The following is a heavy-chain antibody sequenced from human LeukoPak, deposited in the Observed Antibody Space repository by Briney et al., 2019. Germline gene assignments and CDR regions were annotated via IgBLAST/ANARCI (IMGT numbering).Heavy chain of an antibody. D-gene: IGHD3-10*02. J-gene: IGHJ6*04. CDR2: VSYDGSNK. Sequence: GGSLRLSCETSGFTFGSYAMHWVRQAPGKGPEWVAVVSYDGSNKYYADSVKDRFTISRDNSKNTLYLQMNSLRAEDTAVYYCAELGITMIGGVWGKGTTVTISS. CDR3: AELGITMIGGV. V-gene: IGHV3-30*18. CDR1: GFTFGSYA.